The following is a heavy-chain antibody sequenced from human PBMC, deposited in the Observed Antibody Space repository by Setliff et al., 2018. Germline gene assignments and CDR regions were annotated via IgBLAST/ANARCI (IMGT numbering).Heavy chain of an antibody. J-gene: IGHJ4*02. CDR3: ARSSAPSVVLAADFDF. V-gene: IGHV1-18*01. CDR2: ISGYTGDT. Sequence: ASVKVSCKTSGFMFSTYGLSWVRQAPGQAPEWIGCISGYTGDTNYAPKFRDRVTLTIDPSSTTAYMELRSLKSDDTAFYYCARSSAPSVVLAADFDFWGQGTLVTVSS. D-gene: IGHD3-9*01. CDR1: GFMFSTYG.